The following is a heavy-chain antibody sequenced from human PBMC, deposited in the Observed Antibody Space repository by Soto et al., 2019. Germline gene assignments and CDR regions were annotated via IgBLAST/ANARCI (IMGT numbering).Heavy chain of an antibody. Sequence: GGSLRLSCTASGFTFSSYAMGWVRQAPVKGLEWVSAISGSGGSTYYADSVNGRFTISRDNSKNTLYLQMNSLRAEDTAVYYCAKGVSVPGPGREEWLRSHFDYWGQGTLVTVSS. CDR2: ISGSGGST. CDR1: GFTFSSYA. J-gene: IGHJ4*02. CDR3: AKGVSVPGPGREEWLRSHFDY. V-gene: IGHV3-23*01. D-gene: IGHD5-12*01.